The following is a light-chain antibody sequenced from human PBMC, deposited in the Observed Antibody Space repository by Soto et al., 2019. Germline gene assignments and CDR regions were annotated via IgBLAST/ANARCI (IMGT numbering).Light chain of an antibody. CDR3: QQYNSWPQA. CDR2: GAS. J-gene: IGKJ1*01. V-gene: IGKV3-15*01. Sequence: EIVMTQSPATLSVSPGERATLSCRASQSVRNNLAWYQQRPGQAPRLLIYGASTGATGIPDRFSGSGSGTEFTLTISNLQPEDLAVYYCQQYNSWPQAFGQETKVEVK. CDR1: QSVRNN.